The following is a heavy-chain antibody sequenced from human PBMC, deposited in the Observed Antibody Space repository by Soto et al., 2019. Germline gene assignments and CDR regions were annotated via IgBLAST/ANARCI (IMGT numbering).Heavy chain of an antibody. CDR2: ISGSGGST. V-gene: IGHV3-23*01. J-gene: IGHJ5*02. CDR1: GFTFSSYA. Sequence: GGSLRLSCAASGFTFSSYAMSWVRQAPGKGLEWVSAISGSGGSTYYADSVKGRFTISRDNSKNTLYLQMNSLRAEDTAVYYCAKDRLELPRANNWFDPWGQGTLVTVSS. D-gene: IGHD1-7*01. CDR3: AKDRLELPRANNWFDP.